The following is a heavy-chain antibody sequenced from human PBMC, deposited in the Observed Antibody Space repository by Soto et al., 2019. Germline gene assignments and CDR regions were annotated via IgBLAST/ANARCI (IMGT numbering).Heavy chain of an antibody. J-gene: IGHJ4*02. CDR1: GGSISSYY. V-gene: IGHV4-4*07. CDR2: IYTSGST. Sequence: ASETLSLTCTVSGGSISSYYWSWIRQPAGKGLEWIGRIYTSGSTNYNPSLKSRVTMSVDTSKNQFSLKLSSVTAADTAVYYCARDPEQWPDWGYFDYWGQGTLVTVSS. CDR3: ARDPEQWPDWGYFDY. D-gene: IGHD6-19*01.